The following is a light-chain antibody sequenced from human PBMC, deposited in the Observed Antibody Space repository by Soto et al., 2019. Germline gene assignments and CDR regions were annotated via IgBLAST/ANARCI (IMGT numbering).Light chain of an antibody. CDR3: QAWDSSTAV. Sequence: SYELTQAPSVSVSPGQTASVTCSGDKLGDKYVCWYQQKPGQAPVLLMYQDSRRPSGIPERFSGSNSGNTATLTISGTQAMDEADYYCQAWDSSTAVFGGWTKLT. V-gene: IGLV3-1*01. CDR2: QDS. J-gene: IGLJ2*01. CDR1: KLGDKY.